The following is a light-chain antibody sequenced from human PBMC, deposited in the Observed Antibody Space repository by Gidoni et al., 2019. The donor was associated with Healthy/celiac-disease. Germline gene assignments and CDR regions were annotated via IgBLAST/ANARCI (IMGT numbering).Light chain of an antibody. CDR1: SSDVGGYNY. Sequence: SALTPPASVSGSPGQSITLSCTGTSSDVGGYNYVSWYQQHPGKAPKLMIYDVSNRPSGVSNRFSGSKSGNTASLTISGLQAEDEADYYCSSYTSSSTPVVFGGGTKLTVL. CDR2: DVS. V-gene: IGLV2-14*01. J-gene: IGLJ2*01. CDR3: SSYTSSSTPVV.